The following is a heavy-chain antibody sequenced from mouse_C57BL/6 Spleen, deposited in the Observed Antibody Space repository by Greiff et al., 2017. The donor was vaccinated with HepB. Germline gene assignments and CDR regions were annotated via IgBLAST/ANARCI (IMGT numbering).Heavy chain of an antibody. CDR3: ARWGSAMDY. V-gene: IGHV3-6*01. J-gene: IGHJ4*01. CDR2: ISYDGSN. Sequence: EVKLMESGPGLVKPSQSLSLTCSVTGYSITSGYYWNWIRQFPGNKLEWMGYISYDGSNNYNPSLKNRISITRDTSKNQFFLKLNSVTTEDTATYYCARWGSAMDYWGQGTSVTVSS. CDR1: GYSITSGYY.